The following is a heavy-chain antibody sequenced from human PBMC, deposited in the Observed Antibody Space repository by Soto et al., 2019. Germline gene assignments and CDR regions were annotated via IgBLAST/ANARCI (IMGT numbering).Heavy chain of an antibody. D-gene: IGHD3-10*01. CDR3: ARTGRTMTSRSSYSHYGMDV. V-gene: IGHV4-59*01. J-gene: IGHJ6*02. CDR2: IYNNGST. CDR1: GGSIGSYY. Sequence: SETLSLTCSVTGGSIGSYYWNWVRQSPGRALEYIGNIYNNGSTNYNPSLKSRVTMSVDTSKNQLSLKLTSVTGADTAVYYCARTGRTMTSRSSYSHYGMDVWGQGTTVTVSS.